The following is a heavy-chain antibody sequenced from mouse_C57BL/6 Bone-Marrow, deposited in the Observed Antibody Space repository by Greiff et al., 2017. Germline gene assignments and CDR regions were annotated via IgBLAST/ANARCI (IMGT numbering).Heavy chain of an antibody. CDR3: TRRSIYYGNPWFAY. D-gene: IGHD2-1*01. V-gene: IGHV1-5*01. J-gene: IGHJ3*01. CDR1: GYTFTSYW. Sequence: VQLQQSGTVLARPGASVKMSCKTSGYTFTSYWLHWVKQRPGQGLEWIGAISPGNSDTSYNQKFKGKAKLTAVTSASTAYMELSSLTNEDSAVYYCTRRSIYYGNPWFAYWGQGTLVTVSA. CDR2: ISPGNSDT.